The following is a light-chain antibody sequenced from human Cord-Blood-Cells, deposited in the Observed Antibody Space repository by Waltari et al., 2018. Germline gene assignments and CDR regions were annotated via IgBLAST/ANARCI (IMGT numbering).Light chain of an antibody. CDR3: YSAADNNRV. CDR1: VLPKKY. V-gene: IGLV3-27*01. CDR2: KDS. J-gene: IGLJ3*02. Sequence: SYELTQPSSVSVSPGQTARITCSGDVLPKKYARWFQQKPGQAPGLVIYKDSERPSGIPERFSGSSSGTTVTLTISGAQVEDEADYYCYSAADNNRVFGGGTKLTVL.